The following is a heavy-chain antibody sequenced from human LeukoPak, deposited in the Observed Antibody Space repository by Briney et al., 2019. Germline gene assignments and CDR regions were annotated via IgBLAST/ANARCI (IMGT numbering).Heavy chain of an antibody. CDR2: ISGSGGST. Sequence: GGSLRLSCAASGFSFSSYAMSWVRQPPGKGLEWVSAISGSGGSTYYADSVQGRFTISRDNPNNTLYLQMNSLRAEDTAVYYCAMDPYGDYVGMGYFQHWGQGTLVTVSS. D-gene: IGHD4-17*01. CDR3: AMDPYGDYVGMGYFQH. V-gene: IGHV3-23*01. CDR1: GFSFSSYA. J-gene: IGHJ1*01.